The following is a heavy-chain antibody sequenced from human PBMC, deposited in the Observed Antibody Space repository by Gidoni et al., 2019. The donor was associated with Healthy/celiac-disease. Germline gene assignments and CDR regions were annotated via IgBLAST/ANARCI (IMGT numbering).Heavy chain of an antibody. D-gene: IGHD1-7*01. CDR2: ISYDGSNK. CDR3: AKDRALELRGGMDV. CDR1: GFPFSSYG. Sequence: QVQLVESGGGVVQPGRSLRLSCAASGFPFSSYGMHWVRQAPGKGLEWVAVISYDGSNKYYADSVKGRFTISRDNSKNTLYLQMNSLRAEDTAVYYCAKDRALELRGGMDVWGQGTTVTVSS. V-gene: IGHV3-30*18. J-gene: IGHJ6*02.